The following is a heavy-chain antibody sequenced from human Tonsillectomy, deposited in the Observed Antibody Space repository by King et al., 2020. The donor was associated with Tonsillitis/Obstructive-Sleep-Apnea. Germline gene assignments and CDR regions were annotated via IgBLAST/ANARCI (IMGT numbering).Heavy chain of an antibody. J-gene: IGHJ6*03. D-gene: IGHD2-2*01. CDR2: IFSNDEK. CDR1: GFSLSNARMG. Sequence: TLKESGPVLVKPTETLTLTCTVSGFSLSNARMGVSWIRQPPGKALEWLAHIFSNDEKSYSTSLKSRLTISKDTSKSQVVLTMNNMDPVDTATYYCARIHEGYCGSTSCYCYYYYYMDVWGKGTTVTVSS. CDR3: ARIHEGYCGSTSCYCYYYYYMDV. V-gene: IGHV2-26*01.